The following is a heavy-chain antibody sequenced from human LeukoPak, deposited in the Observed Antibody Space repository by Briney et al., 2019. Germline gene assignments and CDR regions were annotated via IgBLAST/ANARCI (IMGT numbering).Heavy chain of an antibody. CDR1: GGSISSGSYY. CDR3: ASQLRYFDWFEFDP. D-gene: IGHD3-9*01. J-gene: IGHJ5*02. V-gene: IGHV4-39*07. CDR2: IYYSGST. Sequence: SETLSLTCTVSGGSISSGSYYWGWIRQPPGKGLEWIGSIYYSGSTYYNPSLKSRVTISVDTSKNQFSLKLSSVTAADTAVYYCASQLRYFDWFEFDPWGQGTLVTVSS.